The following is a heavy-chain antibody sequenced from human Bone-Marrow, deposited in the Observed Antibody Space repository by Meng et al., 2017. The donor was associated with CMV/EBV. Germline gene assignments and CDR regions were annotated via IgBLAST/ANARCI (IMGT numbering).Heavy chain of an antibody. CDR3: ARAQAVAGRFCVY. CDR1: GWHYSSYY. Sequence: VQLLQLGAGLLKASETLSLTCACYGWHYSSYYLSWIRQPPGKGLEWIGEINHSGSTNYNPSLKSRVTISVDTSKNQFSLKLISVTAADTAVYYCARAQAVAGRFCVYWGQGTLVTVSS. D-gene: IGHD6-19*01. V-gene: IGHV4-34*01. CDR2: INHSGST. J-gene: IGHJ4*02.